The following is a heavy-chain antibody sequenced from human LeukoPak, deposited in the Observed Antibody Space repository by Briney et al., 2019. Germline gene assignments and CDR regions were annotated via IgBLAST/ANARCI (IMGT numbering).Heavy chain of an antibody. J-gene: IGHJ3*02. CDR1: GFTFSTYA. D-gene: IGHD3-22*01. V-gene: IGHV3-23*01. Sequence: GGSLRLSCAASGFTFSTYAMSWVRQAPGKGLECVSVISGGGSGTYYADSVRGRFTISRDNSKNTVYLQMNSLRAEDTAIYYCAKAVGSSGYFSRDAFDIWGQGTMVAVSS. CDR2: ISGGGSGT. CDR3: AKAVGSSGYFSRDAFDI.